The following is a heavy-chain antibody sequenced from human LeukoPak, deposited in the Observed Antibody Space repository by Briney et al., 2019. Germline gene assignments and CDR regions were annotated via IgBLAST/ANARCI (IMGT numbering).Heavy chain of an antibody. J-gene: IGHJ4*02. CDR2: INPNSGGT. CDR3: ARSRGLTGAAVRAVFDY. D-gene: IGHD6-13*01. V-gene: IGHV1-2*02. CDR1: GYTFTGYY. Sequence: ASVKVSCKASGYTFTGYYMHWVRQAPGQGLEWMGWINPNSGGTNYAQKFQGRVTMTRDTSISTAYMELSRLRSDDTAVYYCARSRGLTGAAVRAVFDYWGQGTLVTVSS.